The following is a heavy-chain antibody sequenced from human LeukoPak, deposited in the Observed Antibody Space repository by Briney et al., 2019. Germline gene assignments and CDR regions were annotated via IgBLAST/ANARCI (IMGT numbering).Heavy chain of an antibody. D-gene: IGHD1-26*01. CDR2: INPNSGGT. CDR1: GYTFTGYY. CDR3: ALIVGATTVPFDY. J-gene: IGHJ4*02. V-gene: IGHV1-2*02. Sequence: GASVKVSCKASGYTFTGYYMHWVRQAPGQGLEWMGWINPNSGGTNYAQKFQGRVTMTRDTSISTAYMELSRLRSDDTAVYYCALIVGATTVPFDYWGQGTLVTVSS.